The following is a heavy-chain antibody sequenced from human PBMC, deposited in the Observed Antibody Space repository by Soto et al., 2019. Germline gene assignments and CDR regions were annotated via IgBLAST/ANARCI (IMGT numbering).Heavy chain of an antibody. D-gene: IGHD3-3*01. CDR2: ISAYNGNT. Sequence: ASVKVSCKASGYTFTSYGISWVRQAPGQGLEWMGWISAYNGNTNYAQKLQGRVTMTTDTSTSTAYMELRSLRSDDTAVYYCARYRLGFWSGYPPPLGMDVWGQGTTVTVSS. J-gene: IGHJ6*02. CDR3: ARYRLGFWSGYPPPLGMDV. CDR1: GYTFTSYG. V-gene: IGHV1-18*01.